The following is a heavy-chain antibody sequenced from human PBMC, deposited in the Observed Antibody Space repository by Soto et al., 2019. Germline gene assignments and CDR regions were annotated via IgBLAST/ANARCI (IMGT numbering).Heavy chain of an antibody. Sequence: SETLSLTCTVSGGSISSDFWSWIRQPPGKGLEWIGYIYYSGSTNYNPSLKSRVTISVDTSKNQFSLKLSSVTAADTAVYYCARQGYSYGYDWGQGTLVTVSS. CDR1: GGSISSDF. J-gene: IGHJ4*02. CDR2: IYYSGST. D-gene: IGHD5-18*01. V-gene: IGHV4-59*08. CDR3: ARQGYSYGYD.